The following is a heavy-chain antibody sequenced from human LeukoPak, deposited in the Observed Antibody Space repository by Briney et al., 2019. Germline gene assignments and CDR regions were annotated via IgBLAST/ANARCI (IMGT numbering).Heavy chain of an antibody. CDR3: AKASPHWIQLWSRFDY. CDR2: ISGSGGST. CDR1: GFTFSSYA. Sequence: PGGSLRLSCAASGFTFSSYAMSWVRQAPGKGLEWVSAISGSGGSTYYADSVKGRFTISRDNSKNTLYLQMNSLRAEDTAVYYCAKASPHWIQLWSRFDYWGQGTLVTVSS. J-gene: IGHJ4*02. D-gene: IGHD5-18*01. V-gene: IGHV3-23*01.